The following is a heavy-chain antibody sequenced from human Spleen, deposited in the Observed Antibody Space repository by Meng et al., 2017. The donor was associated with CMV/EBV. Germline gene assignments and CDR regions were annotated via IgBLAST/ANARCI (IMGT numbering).Heavy chain of an antibody. CDR3: AGDSHGGYYYAEGGMDV. D-gene: IGHD5-18*01. J-gene: IGHJ6*02. V-gene: IGHV3-53*01. CDR2: IYPGGRT. CDR1: EFTVSRYY. Sequence: GESLKISCAASEFTVSRYYMSWVRRAPGKGLEWVSVIYPGGRTYYADSVKDRFSTSRDNSKSTLYLQMNSLRVEDTAVYYCAGDSHGGYYYAEGGMDVWGQGTTVTVSS.